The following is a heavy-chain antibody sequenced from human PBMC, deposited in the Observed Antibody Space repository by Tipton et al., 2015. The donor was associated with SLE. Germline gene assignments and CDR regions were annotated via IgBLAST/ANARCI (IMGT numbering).Heavy chain of an antibody. V-gene: IGHV3-21*03. D-gene: IGHD4-11*01. CDR2: ISSSSTYI. CDR1: GFTFSSYS. CDR3: ARIRDFSNPFDY. J-gene: IGHJ4*02. Sequence: SLRLSCAASGFTFSSYSMSWVRQAPGKGLEWVSSISSSSTYIYYADSVKGRFTISRDIAKNSLYLQMNSLRAEDTAVYYCARIRDFSNPFDYWSQGTLVTVSS.